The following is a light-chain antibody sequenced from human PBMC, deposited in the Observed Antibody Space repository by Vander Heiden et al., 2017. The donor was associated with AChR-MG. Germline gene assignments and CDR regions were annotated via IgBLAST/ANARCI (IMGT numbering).Light chain of an antibody. CDR2: GAS. CDR3: QQYASSRFT. CDR1: QSVSSSY. J-gene: IGKJ3*01. Sequence: EIVLTQSPGTLSLSPGERATLSCRASQSVSSSYLAWYQQKPGQAPRLLIYGASSRATGIPDRFSASGSGTDFTLTISRLEPEDFAVYYCQQYASSRFTFGHGTKVDIK. V-gene: IGKV3-20*01.